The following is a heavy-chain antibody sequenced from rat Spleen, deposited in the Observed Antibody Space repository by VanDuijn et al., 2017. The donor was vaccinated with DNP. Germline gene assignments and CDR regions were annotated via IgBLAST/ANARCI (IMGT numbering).Heavy chain of an antibody. V-gene: IGHV5-20*01. CDR2: ISQDGGST. CDR3: TRDSYNYAMDA. J-gene: IGHJ4*01. Sequence: EVQLVETGGGLVQPGRSLKLSCVASGFTFSDYNMAWVRQAPKKGPEWVASISQDGGSTYYRDSVKGRFTISRDNAKSTLYLQMNSLRSEDTATYYCTRDSYNYAMDAWGQGTSVTVSS. D-gene: IGHD1-2*01. CDR1: GFTFSDYN.